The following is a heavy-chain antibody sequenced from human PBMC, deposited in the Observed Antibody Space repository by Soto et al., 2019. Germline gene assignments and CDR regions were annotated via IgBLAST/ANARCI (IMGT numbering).Heavy chain of an antibody. CDR3: APSYSVAGTSWFDP. Sequence: QITLKESGPTLVKPTQTLTLTCTFSGFSLSTSGVGVGWIRQPPGKALEWLALIYWDDDKRYSPSLKSRLTITKDPSKNQAVLTMPIMDPVDTATYYCAPSYSVAGTSWFDPWGQGTLVTVSS. J-gene: IGHJ5*02. CDR2: IYWDDDK. CDR1: GFSLSTSGVG. V-gene: IGHV2-5*02. D-gene: IGHD6-19*01.